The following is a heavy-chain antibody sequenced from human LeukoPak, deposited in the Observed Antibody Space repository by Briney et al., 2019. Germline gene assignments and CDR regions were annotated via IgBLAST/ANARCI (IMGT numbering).Heavy chain of an antibody. CDR1: GFTFSSYG. CDR3: ARVDTSHLRYFDS. V-gene: IGHV3-23*01. CDR2: ISGSGGNT. Sequence: GGSLRLSCAASGFTFSSYGMSWVRQAPGKGLEWVSSISGSGGNTNYADSVKGRFIISRDNSKNTLYLQLNSLRAEDTAVYYCARVDTSHLRYFDSWGQGTLVTVSS. D-gene: IGHD3-16*01. J-gene: IGHJ4*02.